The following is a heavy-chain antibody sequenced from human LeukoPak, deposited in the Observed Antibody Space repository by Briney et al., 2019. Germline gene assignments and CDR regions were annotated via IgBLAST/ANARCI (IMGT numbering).Heavy chain of an antibody. J-gene: IGHJ4*02. V-gene: IGHV1-58*02. CDR1: GFTFTSSA. CDR2: IVVGSGNT. CDR3: AAGIRTDSSGYFNY. D-gene: IGHD3-22*01. Sequence: GASVKVSCKASGFTFTSSAMQWVRQARGQRLEWIGWIVVGSGNTNYAQKFQERVTITRDMSTSTAYMELSSLRSEDTAVYYCAAGIRTDSSGYFNYWGQGTLVTVSS.